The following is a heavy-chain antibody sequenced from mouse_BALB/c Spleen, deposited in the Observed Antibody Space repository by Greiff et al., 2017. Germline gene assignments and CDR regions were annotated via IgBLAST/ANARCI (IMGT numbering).Heavy chain of an antibody. D-gene: IGHD3-2*01. J-gene: IGHJ2*01. CDR3: ARKTARATVDY. V-gene: IGHV14-3*02. CDR1: GFNIKDTY. Sequence: EVQRVESGAELVKPGASVKLSCTASGFNIKDTYMHWVKQRPEQGLEWIGRIDPANGNTKYDPKFQGKATITADTSSNTAYLQLSSLTSEDTAVYYCARKTARATVDYWGQGTTLTVSS. CDR2: IDPANGNT.